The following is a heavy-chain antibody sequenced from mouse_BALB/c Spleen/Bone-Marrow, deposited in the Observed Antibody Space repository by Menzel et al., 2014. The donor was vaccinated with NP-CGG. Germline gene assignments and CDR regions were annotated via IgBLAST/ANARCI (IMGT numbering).Heavy chain of an antibody. Sequence: EVKVVESGGGLVQPGGSLKLSCAASGFDFSRYWMSLVRQAPGKGLEWIGEINPDSSTINYAPSLKDKFILSRDNAKNTLYLQMSKVRSDDTALYYCARLSYYGRFAYWGQGTLVTVSA. CDR2: INPDSSTI. CDR3: ARLSYYGRFAY. J-gene: IGHJ3*01. CDR1: GFDFSRYW. D-gene: IGHD1-1*01. V-gene: IGHV4-1*02.